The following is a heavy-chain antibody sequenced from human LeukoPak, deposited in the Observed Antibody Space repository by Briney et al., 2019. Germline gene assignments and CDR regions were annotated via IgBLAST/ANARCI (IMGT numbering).Heavy chain of an antibody. Sequence: ASVKVSCKASGGTFSSYAISWVRQAPGQGLEWMGRIIPIFGIANYAQKFQGRVTITAGKSTSTAYMELSSLRSEDTAVYYCASYFYDSSGYYFPGVFDIWGQGTMVTVSS. V-gene: IGHV1-69*04. D-gene: IGHD3-22*01. CDR3: ASYFYDSSGYYFPGVFDI. CDR1: GGTFSSYA. CDR2: IIPIFGIA. J-gene: IGHJ3*02.